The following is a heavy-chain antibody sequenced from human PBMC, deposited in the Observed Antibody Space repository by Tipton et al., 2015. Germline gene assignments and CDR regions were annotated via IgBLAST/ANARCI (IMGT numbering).Heavy chain of an antibody. V-gene: IGHV3-30*18. D-gene: IGHD6-19*01. CDR1: GFAFSNYG. J-gene: IGHJ5*02. CDR2: TSHDGSRK. Sequence: RSLRLSCVASGFAFSNYGIHWVRQAPGKGLEWVAATSHDGSRKFYADSVKGRFTISRDDSKSASFLQMSSLRSDDTAVYYCAKDSAVAGSRPSAPLDNWFDPWGQGTLVTVSS. CDR3: AKDSAVAGSRPSAPLDNWFDP.